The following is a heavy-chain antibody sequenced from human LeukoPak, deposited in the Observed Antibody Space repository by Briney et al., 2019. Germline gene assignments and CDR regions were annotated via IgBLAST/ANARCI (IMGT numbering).Heavy chain of an antibody. Sequence: SETLSLTCTVSGGSISTYYWSWIRQPPGKGLEWIGYIYYSGSTNYNPSLRTRVTISIDTSKNQFSLNLSSVTAADTAMYYCARSAYGDHFDYWGQGTLATVSS. CDR1: GGSISTYY. D-gene: IGHD4-17*01. CDR3: ARSAYGDHFDY. J-gene: IGHJ4*02. CDR2: IYYSGST. V-gene: IGHV4-59*01.